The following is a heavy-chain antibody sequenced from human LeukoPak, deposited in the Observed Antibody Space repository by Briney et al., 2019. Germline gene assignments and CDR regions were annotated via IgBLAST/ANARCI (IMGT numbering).Heavy chain of an antibody. V-gene: IGHV3-49*04. Sequence: GGSLRLSCTGYGFIFGDHAMSWVRQAPGKGLEWVGFIRSRAYGGTTEYAASVKGRFTISRDDSKGIAYLEMNSLETVDTALYYCARGPILLWIHNGMDVWGQGTTVIVSS. CDR2: IRSRAYGGTT. CDR1: GFIFGDHA. J-gene: IGHJ6*02. D-gene: IGHD3-10*01. CDR3: ARGPILLWIHNGMDV.